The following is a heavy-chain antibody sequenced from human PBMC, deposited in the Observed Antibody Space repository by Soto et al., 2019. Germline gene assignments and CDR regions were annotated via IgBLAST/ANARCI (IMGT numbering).Heavy chain of an antibody. CDR1: GFTFSDSV. V-gene: IGHV3-23*01. CDR2: MSGDGRT. Sequence: GGSLRLSCVGSGFTFSDSVMAWVRQAPGKGLEWLSVMSGDGRTRYALSVTGRFTISRDNSKNTLYLPMRSLRAEDAAAYYCVKWHTSNFDSLPFTGFDFWGQGNQVTVSS. D-gene: IGHD3-22*01. CDR3: VKWHTSNFDSLPFTGFDF. J-gene: IGHJ4*02.